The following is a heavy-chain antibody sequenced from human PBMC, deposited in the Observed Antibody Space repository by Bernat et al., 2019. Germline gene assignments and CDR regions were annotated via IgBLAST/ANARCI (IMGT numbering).Heavy chain of an antibody. V-gene: IGHV3-7*01. CDR1: GFTFSSYW. J-gene: IGHJ5*02. CDR3: ARDTGSGWYAH. CDR2: IRQDGSEK. D-gene: IGHD6-19*01. Sequence: EVQLVESGGGLVQPGGSLRLSCAASGFTFSSYWMSWVRQAPGKGLEWVANIRQDGSEKYYVDSVKGRFTISRDNAKNSLYLQMNSLRAEDTAVYYCARDTGSGWYAHWGQGTLVTVSS.